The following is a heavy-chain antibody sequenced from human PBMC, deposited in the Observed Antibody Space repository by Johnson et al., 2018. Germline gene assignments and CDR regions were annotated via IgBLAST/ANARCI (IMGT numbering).Heavy chain of an antibody. CDR3: ARGGGADYYYGMDV. D-gene: IGHD1-26*01. V-gene: IGHV4-59*11. J-gene: IGHJ6*02. CDR2: IYYSGST. Sequence: QVQLQESGPGLVKPSETLSLTCTVSGGSISSHYWSWIRQPPGKGLEWIGYIYYSGSTNSNPSLKSRVTISVDTSKNHFSLKLSSVTAADTAVYYCARGGGADYYYGMDVWGQGTTVTVSS. CDR1: GGSISSHY.